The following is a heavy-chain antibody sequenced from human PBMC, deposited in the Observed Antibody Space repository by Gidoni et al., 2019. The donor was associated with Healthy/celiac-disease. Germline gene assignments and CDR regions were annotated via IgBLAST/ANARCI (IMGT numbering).Heavy chain of an antibody. CDR1: GGSISSYY. J-gene: IGHJ6*02. CDR2: SYYSGST. D-gene: IGHD3-22*01. CDR3: ARESPMIVEETQWYGMDV. V-gene: IGHV4-59*01. Sequence: QVQLQESGPGLVKPSETLSLTCTVSGGSISSYYWSWIRQPPGKGLEWIGYSYYSGSTNYNPSLKSRVTISVDTSKNQFSLKLSSVTAADTAVYYCARESPMIVEETQWYGMDVWGQGTTVTVSS.